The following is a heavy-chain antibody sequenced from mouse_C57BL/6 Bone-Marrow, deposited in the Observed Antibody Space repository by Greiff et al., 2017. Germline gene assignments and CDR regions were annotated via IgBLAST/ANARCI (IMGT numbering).Heavy chain of an antibody. CDR1: GFNIKDDY. V-gene: IGHV14-4*01. J-gene: IGHJ3*01. Sequence: EVKLQESGAELVRPGASVKLSCTASGFNIKDDYMHWVKQRPEQGLEWIGWIDPENGDTEYASKFQGKATITADPSSNTAYLQLSSLTSEDTAVYYCTIHYYGSRSFAYWGQGTLVTVSA. CDR3: TIHYYGSRSFAY. CDR2: IDPENGDT. D-gene: IGHD1-1*01.